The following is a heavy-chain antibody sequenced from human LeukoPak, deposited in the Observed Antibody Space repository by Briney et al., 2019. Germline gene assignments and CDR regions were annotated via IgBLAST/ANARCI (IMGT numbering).Heavy chain of an antibody. J-gene: IGHJ4*02. D-gene: IGHD2-2*01. Sequence: GESLKISCKGSGYSFTSYWIGWVRQMPGKGLEWIGIIYPGDSDTRYSPSFQGQVTISADKSISTAYLQWSSLKASDTAMYYCARHSDIVVVPAATDAFFDYWGQGTLVTVSS. CDR2: IYPGDSDT. CDR1: GYSFTSYW. CDR3: ARHSDIVVVPAATDAFFDY. V-gene: IGHV5-51*01.